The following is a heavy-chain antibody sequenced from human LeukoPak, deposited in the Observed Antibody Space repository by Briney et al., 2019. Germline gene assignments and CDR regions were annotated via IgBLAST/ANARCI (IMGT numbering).Heavy chain of an antibody. CDR1: GIIVSSNY. V-gene: IGHV3-23*01. CDR2: ISGSGGST. J-gene: IGHJ4*02. Sequence: GGSLRLSCVASGIIVSSNYMSWVRQAPGKGLEWVSAISGSGGSTYYADSVKGRFTISRDNSKNTLYLQMNSLRAEDTAVYYCARFGWGSAKGFDYWGQGTLVTVSS. CDR3: ARFGWGSAKGFDY. D-gene: IGHD6-19*01.